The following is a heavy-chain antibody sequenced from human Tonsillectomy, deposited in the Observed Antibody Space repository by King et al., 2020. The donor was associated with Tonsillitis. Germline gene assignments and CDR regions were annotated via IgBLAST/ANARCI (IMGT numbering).Heavy chain of an antibody. J-gene: IGHJ4*02. CDR3: TSEIPKDDCRFDY. CDR1: GFTFSDYN. CDR2: ISNDGRYK. D-gene: IGHD2-21*02. Sequence: VQLVESGGGVVQPGGSLRLSCAVSGFTFSDYNMHWVRQAPGKGLEWVAVISNDGRYKDYADSGKGRFTLSRDNSKSTVYLQMNSLRVEDTAVYYCTSEIPKDDCRFDYWGQGTLVTVSS. V-gene: IGHV3-30*04.